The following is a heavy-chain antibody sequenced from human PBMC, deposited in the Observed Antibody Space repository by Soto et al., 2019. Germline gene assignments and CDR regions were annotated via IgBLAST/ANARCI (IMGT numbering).Heavy chain of an antibody. D-gene: IGHD3-3*01. CDR1: GFTFSSYA. CDR2: ISGSGGST. CDR3: AKDFWSGYSLYYYYYMDV. J-gene: IGHJ6*03. V-gene: IGHV3-23*01. Sequence: GKSLKISCAASGFTFSSYAMSWVRQAPGKGLEWVSAISGSGGSTYYADSVKGRFTISRDNSKNTLYLQMNSLRAEDTAVYYCAKDFWSGYSLYYYYYMDVWGKGTTVTVSS.